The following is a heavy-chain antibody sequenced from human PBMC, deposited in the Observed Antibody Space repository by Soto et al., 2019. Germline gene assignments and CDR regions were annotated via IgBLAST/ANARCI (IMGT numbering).Heavy chain of an antibody. V-gene: IGHV3-23*01. J-gene: IGHJ4*02. CDR2: ICGPGDYT. CDR1: GFTFSNYA. D-gene: IGHD1-26*01. CDR3: AKEAWSVGPSNFDY. Sequence: EVQLLESGGGLVQPGGSLRLSCAASGFTFSNYAMSWVRQGPGKGLEWVSAICGPGDYTYFADSVEGRFSIFRDNSRNMLYLQMNSLRVEDTAVYYCAKEAWSVGPSNFDYWGQGSLVTVSS.